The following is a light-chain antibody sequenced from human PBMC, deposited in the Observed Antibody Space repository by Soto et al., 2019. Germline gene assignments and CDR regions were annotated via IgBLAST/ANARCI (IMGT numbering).Light chain of an antibody. CDR1: QSVSSSY. CDR3: QQYNTYLTWT. CDR2: GAS. J-gene: IGKJ1*01. Sequence: EIVLTQSPGPLSLSPGERATLSCRAGQSVSSSYLAWYQQKPGQAPRLLIYGASSRATGIPDRFSGSGSGTEFTLTISSLQPGDAATYYCQQYNTYLTWTFGQGTK. V-gene: IGKV3-20*01.